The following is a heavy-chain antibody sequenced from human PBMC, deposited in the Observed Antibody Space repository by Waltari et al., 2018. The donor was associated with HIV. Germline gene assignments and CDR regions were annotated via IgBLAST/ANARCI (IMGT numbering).Heavy chain of an antibody. Sequence: QLQLQESGPGLVKPSETLSLTCTVSGGSISSSSYYWGWIRQPPGKGLERIGSIYYSGSTYYNPSLKSRVTISVDTSKNQFSLKLSSVTAADTAVYYCARQQYCSGGSCPYNWFDPWGQGTLVTVSS. V-gene: IGHV4-39*01. J-gene: IGHJ5*02. CDR1: GGSISSSSYY. CDR2: IYYSGST. CDR3: ARQQYCSGGSCPYNWFDP. D-gene: IGHD2-15*01.